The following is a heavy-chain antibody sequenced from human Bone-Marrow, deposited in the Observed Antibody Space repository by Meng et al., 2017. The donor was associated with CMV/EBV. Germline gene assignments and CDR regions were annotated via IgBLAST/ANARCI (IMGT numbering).Heavy chain of an antibody. D-gene: IGHD2-15*01. V-gene: IGHV3-33*06. CDR2: IWHDGSQK. CDR3: AKQTCSGGDCTWGGHYFDY. Sequence: GESLKISCVASGFDFSIYGIHWVRQAPGKGLEWVAHIWHDGSQKYYADSVKGRFTISRDNSKNTLYLEMNSLRAEDTAFYYCAKQTCSGGDCTWGGHYFDYWGQGSLVTVSS. CDR1: GFDFSIYG. J-gene: IGHJ4*02.